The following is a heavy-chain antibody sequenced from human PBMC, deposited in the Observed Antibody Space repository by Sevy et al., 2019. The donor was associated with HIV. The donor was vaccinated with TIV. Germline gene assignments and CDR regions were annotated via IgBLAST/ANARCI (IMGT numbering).Heavy chain of an antibody. J-gene: IGHJ4*02. CDR2: IYHSGST. V-gene: IGHV4-30-2*01. CDR1: GGSISSGGYS. CDR3: ARGPYGDYGGNYFDY. D-gene: IGHD4-17*01. Sequence: SETLSLTCAVSGGSISSGGYSWSWIRQPPGKGLEWIGYIYHSGSTDYNPSLKSRVTISVDRSKNQFSLNLSSVTAADPAVYYCARGPYGDYGGNYFDYWGQGTLVTVSS.